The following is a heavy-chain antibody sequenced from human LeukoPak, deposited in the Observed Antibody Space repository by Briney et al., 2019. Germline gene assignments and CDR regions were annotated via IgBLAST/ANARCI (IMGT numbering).Heavy chain of an antibody. V-gene: IGHV3-53*01. CDR2: IYSGGST. CDR1: GFIVSNYY. D-gene: IGHD4-17*01. CDR3: ARELRFHYYEF. J-gene: IGHJ4*02. Sequence: PGGSLRLSCAASGFIVSNYYMSWVRQAPGKGLEWVSVIYSGGSTNYADSVKGRFIISRDISKNTLYLQMNGLRVEDTAVYYCARELRFHYYEFWGQGTLVTVSS.